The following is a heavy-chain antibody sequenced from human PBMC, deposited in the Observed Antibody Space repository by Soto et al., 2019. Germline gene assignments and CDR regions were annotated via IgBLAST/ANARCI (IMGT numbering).Heavy chain of an antibody. J-gene: IGHJ4*02. CDR1: GYTFTSYG. CDR3: ATTYYDILHGYSPNPFDY. V-gene: IGHV1-3*01. CDR2: INAGNGKT. D-gene: IGHD3-9*01. Sequence: ASVKVSCKASGYTFTSYGMHWVRQAPGQRLEWMGWINAGNGKTKYSQKFQGRVTITRDTSANTAYMGLSSLRSEDTAVYYCATTYYDILHGYSPNPFDYWGQGTLVTVSS.